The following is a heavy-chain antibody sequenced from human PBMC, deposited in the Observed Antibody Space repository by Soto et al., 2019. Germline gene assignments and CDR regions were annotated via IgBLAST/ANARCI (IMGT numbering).Heavy chain of an antibody. CDR1: GYTFTSYG. J-gene: IGHJ3*02. D-gene: IGHD4-17*01. CDR2: ISAYNGNT. V-gene: IGHV1-18*01. CDR3: ARDPIYGGNSGAFDI. Sequence: ASVKVSCKASGYTFTSYGISWVRQAPGQGLEWMGWISAYNGNTNYAQKLQGRVTMTTDTSTSTAYMELRSLRSDDTAVYYCARDPIYGGNSGAFDIWGQGTMVPSPQ.